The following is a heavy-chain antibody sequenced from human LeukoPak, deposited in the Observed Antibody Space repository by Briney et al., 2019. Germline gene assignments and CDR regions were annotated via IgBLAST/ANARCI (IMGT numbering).Heavy chain of an antibody. CDR1: GGSISSGSYY. V-gene: IGHV4-61*02. CDR2: IYTSGST. J-gene: IGHJ6*03. CDR3: ARSVEYSSSSGSDPYYYYMDV. Sequence: SETLSLTCTVSGGSISSGSYYWSWIRQPAGKGLEWIGRIYTSGSTNYNPSLKSRVTISVDTSKNQFSLKLSSVTAADTAVYYCARSVEYSSSSGSDPYYYYMDVWGKGTTVTVSS. D-gene: IGHD6-6*01.